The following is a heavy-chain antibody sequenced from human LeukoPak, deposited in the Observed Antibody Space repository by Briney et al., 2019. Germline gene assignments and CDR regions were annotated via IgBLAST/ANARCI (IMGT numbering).Heavy chain of an antibody. V-gene: IGHV3-7*03. CDR1: GFTFSSYW. J-gene: IGHJ6*03. D-gene: IGHD1-26*01. Sequence: PGGSLRLSCAASGFTFSSYWMSWVRQAPGKGLEWVANIKQDGSEKYYVDSVKGRFTISRDNSKNTLYLQMNSLRAEDTAVYYCAKPGVGATSYYYYYYMDVWGKGTTVTISS. CDR2: IKQDGSEK. CDR3: AKPGVGATSYYYYYYMDV.